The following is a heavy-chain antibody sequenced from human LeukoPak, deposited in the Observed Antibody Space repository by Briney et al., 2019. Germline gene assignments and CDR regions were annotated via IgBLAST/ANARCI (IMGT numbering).Heavy chain of an antibody. V-gene: IGHV3-48*03. CDR2: ISSSGTAT. Sequence: PGGSLRLSCVGSTFTFNTYEMHWIRLAPGRGLEWDSYISSSGTATDYADSVKGRFTISRDNSKNSLYLQMNSLRVEDTAVYYCAREPRSSGYDFRTFDIWGQGTMLIVSS. D-gene: IGHD3-22*01. CDR1: TFTFNTYE. CDR3: AREPRSSGYDFRTFDI. J-gene: IGHJ3*02.